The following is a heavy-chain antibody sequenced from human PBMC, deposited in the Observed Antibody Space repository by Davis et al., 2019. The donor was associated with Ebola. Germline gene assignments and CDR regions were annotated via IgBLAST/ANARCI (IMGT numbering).Heavy chain of an antibody. CDR2: INPDGSFT. CDR3: ARSSYQPDY. J-gene: IGHJ4*02. V-gene: IGHV3-74*01. Sequence: PGGSLRLSCAASGFTFSRYWMHWVRQPPGKGLVWVSRINPDGSFTDYADSVKGRFSISRDSTSNTLYLQMNGLRAEDTAVYYCARSSYQPDYWGQGTLVTVSS. CDR1: GFTFSRYW. D-gene: IGHD2-2*01.